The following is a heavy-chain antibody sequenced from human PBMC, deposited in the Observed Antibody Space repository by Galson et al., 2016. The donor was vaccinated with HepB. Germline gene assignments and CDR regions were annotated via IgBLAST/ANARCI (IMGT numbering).Heavy chain of an antibody. CDR2: IDRSSDTI. CDR1: EFSFSSHS. Sequence: SLRLSCAACEFSFSSHSMNWVRQAPGKGLEWISYIDRSSDTIYYADSVKGRFTVSRDNAKNSLYLQMNSLRVEDTAVYYCAREYGQRVNFDCWGQGTLVTFSS. CDR3: AREYGQRVNFDC. V-gene: IGHV3-48*01. J-gene: IGHJ4*02. D-gene: IGHD3-10*01.